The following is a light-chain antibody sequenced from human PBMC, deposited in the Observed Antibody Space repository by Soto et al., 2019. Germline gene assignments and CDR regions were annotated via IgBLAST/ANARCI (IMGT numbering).Light chain of an antibody. J-gene: IGKJ1*01. CDR3: LQDYNYPWT. CDR2: GAP. V-gene: IGKV3D-7*01. Sequence: PGERVTLSCRASQSVSSSYLPWFQQKPGQAPRLLIYGAPTRATGIPARFSGSGSGTDFTLTISSLQPEDFATYYCLQDYNYPWTFGQGTKVDIK. CDR1: QSVSSSY.